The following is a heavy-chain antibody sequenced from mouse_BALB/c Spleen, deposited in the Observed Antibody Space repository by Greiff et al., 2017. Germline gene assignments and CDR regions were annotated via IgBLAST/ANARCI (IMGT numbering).Heavy chain of an antibody. V-gene: IGHV2-6-2*01. CDR3: ARHDYGEYAMDY. J-gene: IGHJ4*01. CDR1: GFSLTSYG. Sequence: QVQLKESGPDLVAPSQSLSITCTVSGFSLTSYGVHWVRQPPGKGLEWLVVIWSDGSTTYNSALKSRLSISKDNSKSQVFLKMNSLQTDDTAMYYCARHDYGEYAMDYWGQGTSVTVSS. D-gene: IGHD2-4*01. CDR2: IWSDGST.